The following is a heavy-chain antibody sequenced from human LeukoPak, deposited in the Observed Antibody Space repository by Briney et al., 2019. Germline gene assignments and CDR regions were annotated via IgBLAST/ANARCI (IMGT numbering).Heavy chain of an antibody. Sequence: PSETLSLTCTVSGGSISSYYWSWIRQPPGKGLEWIGYIYYSGSTNYNPSLKSRVTISVDTSKNQFSLKLSSVTAADTALYHCASTPIPYYYYGMDVWGQGSTLTV. J-gene: IGHJ6*02. CDR1: GGSISSYY. V-gene: IGHV4-59*01. CDR2: IYYSGST. D-gene: IGHD2-15*01. CDR3: ASTPIPYYYYGMDV.